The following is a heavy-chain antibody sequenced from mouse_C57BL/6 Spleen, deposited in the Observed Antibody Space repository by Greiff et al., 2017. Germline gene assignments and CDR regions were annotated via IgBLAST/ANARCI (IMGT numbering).Heavy chain of an antibody. D-gene: IGHD2-5*01. Sequence: QVQLQQSGPGLVQPSQSLSITCTVSGFSLTSYGVHWVRQSPGKGLEWLGVIWSGGSTDYNAAFISRLSISKDNSKSQVFFKMNSLQADDTAIYYCARKDYSNYYFDYWGQGTTLTVSS. CDR1: GFSLTSYG. J-gene: IGHJ2*01. CDR3: ARKDYSNYYFDY. V-gene: IGHV2-2*01. CDR2: IWSGGST.